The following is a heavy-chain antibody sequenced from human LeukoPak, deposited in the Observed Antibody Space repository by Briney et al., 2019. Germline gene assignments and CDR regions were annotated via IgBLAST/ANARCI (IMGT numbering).Heavy chain of an antibody. Sequence: QAGGSLRLSCAASGFTFSSYAMHWVRQAPGKGLEWVAVISYDGSNKYYTDSVKGRFTISRDNSKNTLYLQMNSLRAEDTAVYYCAKGRGWEASYYYYYMDVWGKGTTVTISS. V-gene: IGHV3-30*04. CDR3: AKGRGWEASYYYYYMDV. CDR1: GFTFSSYA. D-gene: IGHD1-26*01. J-gene: IGHJ6*03. CDR2: ISYDGSNK.